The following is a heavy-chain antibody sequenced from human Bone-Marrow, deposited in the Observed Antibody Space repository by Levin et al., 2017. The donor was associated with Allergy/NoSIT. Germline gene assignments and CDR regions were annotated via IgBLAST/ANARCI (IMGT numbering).Heavy chain of an antibody. D-gene: IGHD4-17*01. V-gene: IGHV2-5*02. J-gene: IGHJ4*02. Sequence: GSGPTLVKPTQTLTLTCTFSGFSLSRSGVGVAWIRQPPGKALEWLAHDYWDGDKRYRPSLKSRLTITEDTSKSQVVLRMTKMDPMDTATYFCAHFWDDGDSIVFDYWGQGTLVTVSS. CDR3: AHFWDDGDSIVFDY. CDR1: GFSLSRSGVG. CDR2: DYWDGDK.